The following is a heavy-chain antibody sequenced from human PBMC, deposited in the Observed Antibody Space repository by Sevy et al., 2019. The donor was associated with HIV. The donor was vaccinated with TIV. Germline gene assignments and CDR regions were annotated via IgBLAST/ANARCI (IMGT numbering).Heavy chain of an antibody. Sequence: GGSLRLSCAASGFTFSSYGMHWVRQAPGKGLEWVAFIRYDGSNKYCADSVKRRFTISRDNSKNTLYLQMNSLRAEDTAVYYCAKGGYCSSTSCYTAYFDYWGQGTLVTVSS. J-gene: IGHJ4*02. D-gene: IGHD2-2*02. CDR1: GFTFSSYG. CDR3: AKGGYCSSTSCYTAYFDY. CDR2: IRYDGSNK. V-gene: IGHV3-30*02.